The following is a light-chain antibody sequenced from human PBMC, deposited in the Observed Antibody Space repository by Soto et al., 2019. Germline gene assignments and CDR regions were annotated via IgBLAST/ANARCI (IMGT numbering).Light chain of an antibody. V-gene: IGKV3-20*01. CDR3: QQYGTSPRT. J-gene: IGKJ1*01. Sequence: EIVLTQSPGTLSLSPGERATLSCRASQSFSGSYLAWYQQKPGQAPRLLIYETSSRATGIPDRFSGSGSQTDFTLTISRLEPEDFAVYYCQQYGTSPRTFGQGTKVDIK. CDR1: QSFSGSY. CDR2: ETS.